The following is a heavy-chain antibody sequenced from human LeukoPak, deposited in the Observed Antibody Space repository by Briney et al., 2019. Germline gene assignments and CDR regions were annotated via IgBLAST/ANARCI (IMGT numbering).Heavy chain of an antibody. CDR3: AREADSSGYFFRPDY. CDR2: ISVYSDDT. Sequence: ASVKVSCKASGYTFTNYAISWVRQALGQGLEWMGWISVYSDDTKAAQNLQGRIIMTKATSTSTAYMALRSLRSAATAVYYCAREADSSGYFFRPDYWGQGTLVTVSS. V-gene: IGHV1-18*01. J-gene: IGHJ4*02. CDR1: GYTFTNYA. D-gene: IGHD3-22*01.